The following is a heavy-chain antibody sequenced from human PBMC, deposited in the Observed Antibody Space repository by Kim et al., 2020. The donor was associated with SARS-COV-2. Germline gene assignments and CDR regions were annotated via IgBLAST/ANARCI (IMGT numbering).Heavy chain of an antibody. V-gene: IGHV3-48*03. D-gene: IGHD2-2*01. CDR2: STM. J-gene: IGHJ4*02. Sequence: STMYDAGAVKGRFPISRDNAKNSLYLQMNSLRAEDTAVYYCASLIVVVPSFWGQGTLVTVSS. CDR3: ASLIVVVPSF.